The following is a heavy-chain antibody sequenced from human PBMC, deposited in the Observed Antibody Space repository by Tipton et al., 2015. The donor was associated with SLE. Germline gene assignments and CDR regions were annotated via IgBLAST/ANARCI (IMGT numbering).Heavy chain of an antibody. CDR1: GGSISSSNW. J-gene: IGHJ5*02. D-gene: IGHD3-10*01. CDR2: IYHSGST. V-gene: IGHV4-4*02. CDR3: ARGYYYGSGSYYNANWFDP. Sequence: TLSLTCAVSGGSISSSNWWSWVRQPPGKGLEWIGEIYHSGSTFYNPSLKSRVTISVDTSKNQFSLKLSSVTAADTAVYYCARGYYYGSGSYYNANWFDPWGQGTLVTVSS.